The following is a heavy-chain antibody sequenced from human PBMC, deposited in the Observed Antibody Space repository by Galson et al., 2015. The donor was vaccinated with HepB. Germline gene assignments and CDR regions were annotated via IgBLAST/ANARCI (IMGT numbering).Heavy chain of an antibody. CDR3: ARKYYDILTGALFFDY. CDR2: LYDSGST. D-gene: IGHD3-9*01. V-gene: IGHV3-53*01. CDR1: GFSDTSSH. Sequence: SLRLSCAASGFSDTSSHTSWVRQAPGKGREWVSVLYDSGSTHYAASVKGRFTVSRDNSKNTLYLQMNSLRAEDTAVYYCARKYYDILTGALFFDYWGQGALVTVSS. J-gene: IGHJ4*02.